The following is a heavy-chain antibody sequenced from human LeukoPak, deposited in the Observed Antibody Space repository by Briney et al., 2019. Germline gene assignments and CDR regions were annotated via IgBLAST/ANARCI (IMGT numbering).Heavy chain of an antibody. CDR3: ARHRSSTSWKNYYGMDV. V-gene: IGHV4-59*01. CDR2: IYYSGST. Sequence: SETLSLTCTVSGGSISSYCWSWIRQPPGKGLEWIGYIYYSGSTNYNPSLKSRVTISVDTSKNQFSLKLSSVTAADTAVYYCARHRSSTSWKNYYGMDVWGQGTTVTVSS. D-gene: IGHD2-2*01. J-gene: IGHJ6*02. CDR1: GGSISSYC.